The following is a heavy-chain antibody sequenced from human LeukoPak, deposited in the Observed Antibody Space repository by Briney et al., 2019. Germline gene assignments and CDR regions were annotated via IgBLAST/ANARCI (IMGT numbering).Heavy chain of an antibody. Sequence: SETLSLTCAVYGGSFSGYYWSWIRQPPGKGLEWIGEINHSGSTNYNPSLKSRVTISVDTSKNQFSLKLSSVTAADTAVYYCARGYPHTSFKPWGQGTLVTVSS. D-gene: IGHD2-2*01. V-gene: IGHV4-34*01. J-gene: IGHJ5*02. CDR3: ARGYPHTSFKP. CDR1: GGSFSGYY. CDR2: INHSGST.